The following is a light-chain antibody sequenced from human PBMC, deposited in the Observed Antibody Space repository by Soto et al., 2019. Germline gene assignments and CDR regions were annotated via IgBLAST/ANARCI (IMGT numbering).Light chain of an antibody. Sequence: DIQLTQSPSTLSASVGDRVTITCWASQSISSWLAWYQVKPGKAPKLLIFKASTLEGGVPSRFSGSGSGTEFTLTISSLQPDDFATYYCQQYNSYPLTFGGGTRVEIK. V-gene: IGKV1-5*03. CDR2: KAS. CDR3: QQYNSYPLT. J-gene: IGKJ4*01. CDR1: QSISSW.